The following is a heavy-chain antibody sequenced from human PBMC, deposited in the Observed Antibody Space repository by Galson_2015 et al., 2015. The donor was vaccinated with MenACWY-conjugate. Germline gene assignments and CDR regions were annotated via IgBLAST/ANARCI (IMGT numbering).Heavy chain of an antibody. Sequence: SLRLSCAASGFSFTTSGMTWVRQAPGKGLEWVSSITGTSTYIHYADSVKGRFTISRDNARNSVSLQMNGLRAEDTAVYYCARGANIYFYSMDVWGKGTTVTVSS. V-gene: IGHV3-21*04. D-gene: IGHD2/OR15-2a*01. CDR2: ITGTSTYI. J-gene: IGHJ6*03. CDR3: ARGANIYFYSMDV. CDR1: GFSFTTSG.